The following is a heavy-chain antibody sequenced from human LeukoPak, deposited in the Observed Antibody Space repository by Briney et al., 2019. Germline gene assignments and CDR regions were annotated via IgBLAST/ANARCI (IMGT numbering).Heavy chain of an antibody. V-gene: IGHV4-38-2*02. D-gene: IGHD6-13*01. Sequence: NPSETLSLTCTVSGYSISSGYYWGWIRQPPGKGLEWIGSIYHSGSTYYNPSLKSRVTISVDTSKNQFSLKLSSVTAADTAVYYCAREQQLTFDYWGQGTLVTVSS. CDR3: AREQQLTFDY. J-gene: IGHJ4*02. CDR2: IYHSGST. CDR1: GYSISSGYY.